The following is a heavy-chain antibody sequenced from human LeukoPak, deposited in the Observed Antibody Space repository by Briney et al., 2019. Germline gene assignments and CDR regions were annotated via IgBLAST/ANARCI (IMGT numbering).Heavy chain of an antibody. V-gene: IGHV3-9*01. Sequence: PGGSLRLSCAASGFTFDDYAMHWVRQAPGKGLEWVSGISWNSGSIGYADSVKGRFTISRDNAKNSLYLQMNSLRAEDTALYYCAKGPRDSSGYYPSLYYFDYWGQGTLVTVSS. CDR3: AKGPRDSSGYYPSLYYFDY. CDR1: GFTFDDYA. J-gene: IGHJ4*02. D-gene: IGHD3-22*01. CDR2: ISWNSGSI.